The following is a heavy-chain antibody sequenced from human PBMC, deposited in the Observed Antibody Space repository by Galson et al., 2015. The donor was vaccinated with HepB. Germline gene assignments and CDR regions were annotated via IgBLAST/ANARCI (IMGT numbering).Heavy chain of an antibody. V-gene: IGHV3-30-3*01. J-gene: IGHJ3*02. CDR3: ASGYSGYDLWGRTDAFDI. CDR2: ISYDGSNK. D-gene: IGHD5-12*01. CDR1: GFTFSSYA. Sequence: SLRLSCAASGFTFSSYAMHWVRQAPGKGLEWVAVISYDGSNKYYADSVKGRFTISRDNSKNTLYLQMNSLRAEDTAVYYCASGYSGYDLWGRTDAFDIWGQGTMVTVSS.